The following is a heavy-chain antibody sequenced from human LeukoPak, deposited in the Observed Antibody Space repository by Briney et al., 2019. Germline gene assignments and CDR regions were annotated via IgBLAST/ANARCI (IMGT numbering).Heavy chain of an antibody. CDR1: GFSFTAYS. CDR2: IGPGGDI. V-gene: IGHV3-48*01. J-gene: IGHJ4*02. Sequence: GGSLKLSCAASGFSFTAYSMNWVRQAPGRGLEWISYIGPGGDIYYADSVTGRFTVSRDTAKNSLYLQMNGLRVEDTAVYYCARRFDSWGQGTLVTVSS. CDR3: ARRFDS.